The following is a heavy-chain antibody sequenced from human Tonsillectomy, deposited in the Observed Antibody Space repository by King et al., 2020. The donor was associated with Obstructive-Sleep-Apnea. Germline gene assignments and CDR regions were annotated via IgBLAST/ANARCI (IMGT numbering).Heavy chain of an antibody. CDR1: GGSISSNNW. CDR2: ISHSGRT. Sequence: VQLQESGPGLVKPSGTLSLTCAVSGGSISSNNWWSWVRQPPEKGLECIGEISHSGRTNYNPSLQSRVTISVDKSKNQFSLKLSSVTAADTAVYYCARGGSGWSFDYWGQGTLVTVSS. J-gene: IGHJ4*02. D-gene: IGHD6-19*01. V-gene: IGHV4-4*02. CDR3: ARGGSGWSFDY.